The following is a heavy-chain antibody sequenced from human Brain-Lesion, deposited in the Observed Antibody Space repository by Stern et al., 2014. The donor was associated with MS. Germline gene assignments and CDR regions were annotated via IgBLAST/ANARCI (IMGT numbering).Heavy chain of an antibody. V-gene: IGHV4-61*02. D-gene: IGHD2-2*01. J-gene: IGHJ6*02. CDR3: ARGRVVPGFQYYATDV. CDR2: IFNSGST. CDR1: GGSISSGGYY. Sequence: QLQLQESGPGLVKPSQTLSLSCTVSGGSISSGGYYWSWIRQPAGKGLEWIGRIFNSGSTSYNPSLTSRVTISIDTSTNQFSLRLNPMTAADTAVYYCARGRVVPGFQYYATDVWGQGTTVIVSS.